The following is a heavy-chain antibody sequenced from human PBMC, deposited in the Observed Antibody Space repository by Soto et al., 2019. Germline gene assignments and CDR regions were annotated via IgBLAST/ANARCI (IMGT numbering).Heavy chain of an antibody. D-gene: IGHD6-13*01. CDR2: ISYDGSNK. CDR1: GFTFSSYG. Sequence: QVQLVESGGGVVQPGRSLRLSCAASGFTFSSYGMHWVRQAPGKGLEWVAVISYDGSNKYYADSVKGRFTISRDNSKNTLYLQMNSLRAEDMAVYYCAKQKAAAGRLTPWGQGTLVTVSS. CDR3: AKQKAAAGRLTP. J-gene: IGHJ5*02. V-gene: IGHV3-30*18.